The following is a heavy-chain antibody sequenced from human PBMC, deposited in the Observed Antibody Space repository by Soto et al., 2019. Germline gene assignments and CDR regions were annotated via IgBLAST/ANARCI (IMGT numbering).Heavy chain of an antibody. CDR1: GFSLSTSGVS. Sequence: TGPTPVNPTQTLTLTCTFSGFSLSTSGVSVGCIHQPPGEALEWLALNYWDVDKHNRPTLKSKLTTTRDTPKNQAVLTMTNNNTVDTVTYYCAHSPYSSSSYFLDYWGQGTPVTVSS. CDR2: NYWDVDK. D-gene: IGHD6-6*01. V-gene: IGHV2-5*02. J-gene: IGHJ4*01. CDR3: AHSPYSSSSYFLDY.